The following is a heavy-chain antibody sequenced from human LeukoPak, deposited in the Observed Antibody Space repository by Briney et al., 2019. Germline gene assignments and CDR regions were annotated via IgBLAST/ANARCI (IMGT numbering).Heavy chain of an antibody. CDR1: GYRFTSYW. CDR3: ATHSGSYSYYFDY. D-gene: IGHD1-26*01. CDR2: IYPGDSDT. Sequence: GESLQISCQGSGYRFTSYWIGWVRQMPGKGLEWMGIIYPGDSDTSYSPSFQGQVTISADKSISTAYLQLNSLKASDTAMYYCATHSGSYSYYFDYWGQGTLVTVSS. J-gene: IGHJ4*02. V-gene: IGHV5-51*01.